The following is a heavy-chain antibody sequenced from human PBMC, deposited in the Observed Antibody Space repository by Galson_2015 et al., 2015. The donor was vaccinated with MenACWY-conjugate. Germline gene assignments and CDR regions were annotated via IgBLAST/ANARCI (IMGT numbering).Heavy chain of an antibody. CDR2: INWNGGST. Sequence: SLRLSCAASGFTFDDYGMSWVRQAPGKGLEWVSGINWNGGSTGYADSVKGRFTISRDNAKNSLYLQMNSLRAEDTALYYCARAGGEEVHYGMDVWGQGTTVTVSS. D-gene: IGHD2-21*01. V-gene: IGHV3-20*04. J-gene: IGHJ6*02. CDR1: GFTFDDYG. CDR3: ARAGGEEVHYGMDV.